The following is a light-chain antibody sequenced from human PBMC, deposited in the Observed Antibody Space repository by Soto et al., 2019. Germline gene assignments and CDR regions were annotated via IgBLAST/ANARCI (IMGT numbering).Light chain of an antibody. CDR3: QQYKTFST. J-gene: IGKJ1*01. CDR1: QSISTW. CDR2: GAS. Sequence: EIQMTQSPLTLSASVGDRVTITCRANQSISTWLAWYQQRPGKAPQLLIFGASTLQSRVPPRFSGSGSVTEFTLTISSLQPDDCASYYCQQYKTFSTFGRGTKV. V-gene: IGKV1-5*01.